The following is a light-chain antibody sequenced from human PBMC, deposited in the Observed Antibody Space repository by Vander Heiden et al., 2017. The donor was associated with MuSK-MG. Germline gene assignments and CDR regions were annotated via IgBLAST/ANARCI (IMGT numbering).Light chain of an antibody. Sequence: QSALTQPASVSGSPGQSIPISCTGTSSDVGGYNYVSWYQQHPGKAPKLLIYDVSNRPSGVSSRLSGSKSGYTASLTISGLQAEDEADYYCCSYTSSSTPLYVFGAGTTVTVL. CDR2: DVS. V-gene: IGLV2-14*01. CDR3: CSYTSSSTPLYV. CDR1: SSDVGGYNY. J-gene: IGLJ1*01.